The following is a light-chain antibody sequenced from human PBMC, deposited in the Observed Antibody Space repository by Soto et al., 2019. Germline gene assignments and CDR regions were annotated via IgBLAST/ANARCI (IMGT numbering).Light chain of an antibody. J-gene: IGLJ1*01. V-gene: IGLV2-8*01. CDR1: SSDVGGYNY. Sequence: QSVLTQPPSASGSPGQSVTISCTGTSSDVGGYNYVSWYQQHPGKAPKLMIYEVSKRPSGVPDRFSGSKSGNTASLTVSGLQAEDEADYYCSSYAGSKXVFGTGNKVTVL. CDR3: SSYAGSKXV. CDR2: EVS.